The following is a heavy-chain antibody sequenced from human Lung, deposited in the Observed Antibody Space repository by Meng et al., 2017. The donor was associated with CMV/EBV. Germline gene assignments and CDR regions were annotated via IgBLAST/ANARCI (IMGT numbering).Heavy chain of an antibody. Sequence: CTVPGGSISSSSYYWGWIRQPPGKGLEWIGSIYYSGSTYYNPSLTSRVTISVDTSKNQFSLKLSSVTAADTAVYYCASTEDYYDCSGYDYWAQG. CDR1: GGSISSSSYY. CDR3: ASTEDYYDCSGYDY. J-gene: IGHJ4*02. CDR2: IYYSGST. D-gene: IGHD3-22*01. V-gene: IGHV4-39*01.